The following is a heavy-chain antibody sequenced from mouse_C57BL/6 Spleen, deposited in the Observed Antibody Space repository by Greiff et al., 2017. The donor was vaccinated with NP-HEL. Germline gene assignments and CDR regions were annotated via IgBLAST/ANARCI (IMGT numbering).Heavy chain of an antibody. CDR1: GFSLTSYA. CDR3: ARIITTVVAGYYYAMDY. CDR2: IWTGGGT. Sequence: VQLQQSGPGLVAPSQSLSITCTVSGFSLTSYAISWVRQPPGKGLEWLGVIWTGGGTNYNSALKSRLSISKDNSKSQVFLKMNSLQTDDTARYYCARIITTVVAGYYYAMDYWGQGTSVTVSS. D-gene: IGHD1-1*01. V-gene: IGHV2-9-1*01. J-gene: IGHJ4*01.